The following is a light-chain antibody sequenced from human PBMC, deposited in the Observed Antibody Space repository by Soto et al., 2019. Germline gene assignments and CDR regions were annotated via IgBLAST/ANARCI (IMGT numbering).Light chain of an antibody. J-gene: IGKJ4*01. CDR1: QSISTY. Sequence: DIQMTQSPSTLSASVGDRFTITCRASQSISTYLNWYQFKPGKAPKVLIYGASNLQSGVPSRFSGSGSGTDFTLTITSLQPEDFATYYCQQSNTTPRLTFGGGTKVDIK. CDR3: QQSNTTPRLT. CDR2: GAS. V-gene: IGKV1-39*01.